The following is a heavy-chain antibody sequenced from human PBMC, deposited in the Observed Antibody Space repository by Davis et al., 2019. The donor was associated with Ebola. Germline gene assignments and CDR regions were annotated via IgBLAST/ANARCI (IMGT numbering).Heavy chain of an antibody. V-gene: IGHV4-38-2*02. CDR1: GYSISSGYY. J-gene: IGHJ4*02. CDR3: ARDYRSPDGRLLWFGELSDY. CDR2: IYHSGTT. Sequence: MPSETLSLTCTVSGYSISSGYYWGCIRQAPGKALEWFGRIYHSGTTYYNPSLKSRVTISVDTSKNQFSLKVRSVSAADTAVYYCARDYRSPDGRLLWFGELSDYWGQGTLVTVSS. D-gene: IGHD3-10*01.